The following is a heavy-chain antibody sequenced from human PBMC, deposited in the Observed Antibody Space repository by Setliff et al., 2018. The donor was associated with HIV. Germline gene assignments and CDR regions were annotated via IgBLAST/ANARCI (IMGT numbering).Heavy chain of an antibody. Sequence: GGSLRLSCSGSGFTLSNYAMRWVRQAPGKVLEYVSAISNNGGSTYYADSLKGRFTISRDNSRNTLYLQMSNLRADDTAVYYCVKAISGNYYHRFDSWGQGTLVTVSS. CDR3: VKAISGNYYHRFDS. V-gene: IGHV3-64D*09. CDR1: GFTLSNYA. CDR2: ISNNGGST. D-gene: IGHD1-26*01. J-gene: IGHJ4*02.